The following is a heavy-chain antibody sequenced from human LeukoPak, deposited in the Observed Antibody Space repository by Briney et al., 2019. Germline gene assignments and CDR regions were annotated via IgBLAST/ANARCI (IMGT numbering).Heavy chain of an antibody. CDR3: ARLGTAVVARYFDY. V-gene: IGHV5-51*01. D-gene: IGHD5-18*01. Sequence: GESLKISCKGPGYSFPSYWIAWVRQMPGKGLEWMGSIYPGDSDTRYSPSFQGQVTISADKSISTSYLQWSGLKASDTAIYYCARLGTAVVARYFDYWGQGTQVTVSS. CDR1: GYSFPSYW. J-gene: IGHJ4*02. CDR2: IYPGDSDT.